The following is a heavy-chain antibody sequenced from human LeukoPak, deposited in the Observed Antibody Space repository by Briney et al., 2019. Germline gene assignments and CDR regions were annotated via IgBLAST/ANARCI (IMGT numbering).Heavy chain of an antibody. CDR3: ARDSTIFGVVSINYYYMDV. CDR2: INPNSGGT. Sequence: ASVKVSCKASGYTFTGYYMHWVRQAPGQGLEWMGWINPNSGGTNYAQKFQGRVTMTRDTSISTAYMELSRLRSDDTAVYYCARDSTIFGVVSINYYYMDVCGKGTTVTVSS. V-gene: IGHV1-2*02. D-gene: IGHD3-3*01. J-gene: IGHJ6*03. CDR1: GYTFTGYY.